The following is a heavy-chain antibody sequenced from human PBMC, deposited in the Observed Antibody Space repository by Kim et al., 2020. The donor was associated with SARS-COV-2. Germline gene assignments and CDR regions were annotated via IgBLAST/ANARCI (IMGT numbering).Heavy chain of an antibody. CDR3: ARDPSLYGSGSHNWFDP. J-gene: IGHJ5*02. D-gene: IGHD3-10*01. Sequence: VKGRFTSARDNAKNSLYLQMNSLRDEDTAVYYCARDPSLYGSGSHNWFDPWGQGTLVTVSS. V-gene: IGHV3-48*02.